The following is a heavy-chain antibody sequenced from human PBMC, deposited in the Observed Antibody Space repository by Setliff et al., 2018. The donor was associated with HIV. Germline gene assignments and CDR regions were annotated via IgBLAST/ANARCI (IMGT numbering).Heavy chain of an antibody. CDR3: ARDILRSGYFDS. CDR2: IYYSGST. V-gene: IGHV4-31*03. J-gene: IGHJ4*02. D-gene: IGHD3-9*01. CDR1: GDSLSSDYYY. Sequence: PSETLSLTCTVSGDSLSSDYYYWTWIRQHPEKGLEWIGYIYYSGSTLYNPSLRSRLSMSVDTSKNQFSLELSSVTAADTAVYFCARDILRSGYFDSWGQGKLVTVSS.